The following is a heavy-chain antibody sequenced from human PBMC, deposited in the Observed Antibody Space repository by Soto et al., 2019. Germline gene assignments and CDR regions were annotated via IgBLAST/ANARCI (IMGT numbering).Heavy chain of an antibody. CDR3: ARSQGSSTSLEIYYYYYYGMDV. CDR2: IIPIPGTA. J-gene: IGHJ6*02. D-gene: IGHD2-2*01. CDR1: GGTFGSYA. V-gene: IGHV1-69*13. Sequence: SVKVSCKASGGTFGSYAISWVRQAPGQRLEWMGGIIPIPGTANYAQKFQGRVTIAADESTSTAYMELSSLRSEDTAVYYCARSQGSSTSLEIYYYYYYGMDVWGQGTTVTVSS.